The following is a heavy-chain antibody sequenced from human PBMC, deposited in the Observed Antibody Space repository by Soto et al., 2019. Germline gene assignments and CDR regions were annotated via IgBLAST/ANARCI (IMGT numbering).Heavy chain of an antibody. Sequence: HVELMQSGPEVKRPGTSVKVSCKASGYTFITSGSNWVRQTPGQPLEWVGWISPANGDKKYAQKFKDRVILTSETATDTVNMQLPNLRSDDTAVYFCARGRYFATPHRQWWYFDFWGRGTPVPVSS. J-gene: IGHJ2*01. CDR1: GYTFITSG. D-gene: IGHD6-19*01. CDR2: ISPANGDK. V-gene: IGHV1-18*01. CDR3: ARGRYFATPHRQWWYFDF.